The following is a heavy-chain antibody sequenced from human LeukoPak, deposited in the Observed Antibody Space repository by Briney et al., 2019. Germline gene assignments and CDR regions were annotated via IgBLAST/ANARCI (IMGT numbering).Heavy chain of an antibody. CDR3: ARTKVLWFGELSVWFDP. CDR2: IYHSGST. D-gene: IGHD3-10*01. J-gene: IGHJ5*02. V-gene: IGHV4-38-2*02. CDR1: GYSISSGYY. Sequence: PSETLSLTCTVSGYSISSGYYWGWIRQPPGKGLEWIGSIYHSGSTYYNPSLKSRVTISVDTSKNQFSLKLNSVTAADTAVYYCARTKVLWFGELSVWFDPWGQGTLVTVSS.